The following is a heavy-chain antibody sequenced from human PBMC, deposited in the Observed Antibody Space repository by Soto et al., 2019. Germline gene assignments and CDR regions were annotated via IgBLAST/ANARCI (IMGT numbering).Heavy chain of an antibody. V-gene: IGHV4-39*07. J-gene: IGHJ5*02. CDR3: ARGPTRTHAPTGYCSGGSCYFRRQGQKNWFDP. CDR2: IYYSGST. Sequence: SETLSLTCTVSGGSISSSSYYWGWIRQPPGKGLEWIGSIYYSGSTYYNPSLKSRVTISVDTSKNQFSLKLSSVTAADTAVYYCARGPTRTHAPTGYCSGGSCYFRRQGQKNWFDPWGQGTLVTVSS. CDR1: GGSISSSSYY. D-gene: IGHD2-15*01.